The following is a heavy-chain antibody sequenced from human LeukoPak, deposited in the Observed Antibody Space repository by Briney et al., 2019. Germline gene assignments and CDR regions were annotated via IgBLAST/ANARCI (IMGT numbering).Heavy chain of an antibody. D-gene: IGHD3-3*01. CDR3: ATSDDLWSGMDN. CDR2: ISSSSSYI. J-gene: IGHJ4*02. CDR1: GFTFSSSS. V-gene: IGHV3-21*01. Sequence: PGGSLRLSCAVSGFTFSSSSMNWVRQAPGKGLEWVSSISSSSSYIYYADSVKGRFTISRDNAENSLYLQMNSLRAEDTAVYYCATSDDLWSGMDNWGQGTLVTVSS.